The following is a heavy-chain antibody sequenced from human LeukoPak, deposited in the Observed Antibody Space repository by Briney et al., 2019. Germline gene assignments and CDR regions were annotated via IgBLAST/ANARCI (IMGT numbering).Heavy chain of an antibody. CDR1: GYTFTSYY. V-gene: IGHV1-46*01. Sequence: GASVKVSCKASGYTFTSYYMHRVRQAPGQGLEWMGIINPSGGSTSYAQKFQGRVTMTRDTSTSTVYMELSSLRSEDTAVYYCARDREEQQLMNWFDPWGQGTLVTVSS. CDR2: INPSGGST. CDR3: ARDREEQQLMNWFDP. D-gene: IGHD6-13*01. J-gene: IGHJ5*02.